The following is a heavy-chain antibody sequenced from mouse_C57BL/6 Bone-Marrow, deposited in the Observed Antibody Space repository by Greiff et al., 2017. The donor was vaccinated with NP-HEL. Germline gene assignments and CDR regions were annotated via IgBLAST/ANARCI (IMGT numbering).Heavy chain of an antibody. CDR3: ARGDYYEGGFDY. D-gene: IGHD1-1*01. J-gene: IGHJ2*01. V-gene: IGHV14-3*01. Sequence: VPLQQSVAELVRPGASVKLSCTASGFNIKNTYLHLVKQRPEPGLEWIGRIDPANGNTNYAPKFQGKATITADTSSNTAYLQLSSLTSEDTAIYYWARGDYYEGGFDYWGQGTTLTVSS. CDR1: GFNIKNTY. CDR2: IDPANGNT.